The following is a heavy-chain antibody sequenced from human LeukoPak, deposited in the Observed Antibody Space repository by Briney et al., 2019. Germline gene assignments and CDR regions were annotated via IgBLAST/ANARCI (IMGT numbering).Heavy chain of an antibody. Sequence: GGSLRLSCTASEITFSNFALHWVCQAPGKGLEWVAVISSNGNKIYYADSVRGRFTIFRDNSNKTVSLHMNDMRVEDTALYYCARGPSSRSGKQDSWGRGTLVTVSS. D-gene: IGHD6-6*01. CDR3: ARGPSSRSGKQDS. V-gene: IGHV3-30*01. J-gene: IGHJ4*02. CDR1: EITFSNFA. CDR2: ISSNGNKI.